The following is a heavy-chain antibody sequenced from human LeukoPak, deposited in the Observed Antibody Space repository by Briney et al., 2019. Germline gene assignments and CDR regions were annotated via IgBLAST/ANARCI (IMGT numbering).Heavy chain of an antibody. CDR1: GFTFSSYA. J-gene: IGHJ4*02. D-gene: IGHD3-10*01. CDR2: ISGSGGST. Sequence: HPGGSLRLSCAASGFTFSSYAMSWVRQAPGKGLEWVSAISGSGGSTYYADSVKGRFTISRDNSKNTLYLQMNSLRAEDTAVYYCAKGGLDYYGSGSFTAPFDYWGQGTLVTVSS. CDR3: AKGGLDYYGSGSFTAPFDY. V-gene: IGHV3-23*01.